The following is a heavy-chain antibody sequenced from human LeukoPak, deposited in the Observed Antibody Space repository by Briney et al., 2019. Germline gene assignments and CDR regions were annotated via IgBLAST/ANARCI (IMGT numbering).Heavy chain of an antibody. CDR2: IYSGGST. Sequence: GGSLRLSCAASGFTVSSNYMCWVRQAPGKGLEWVSVIYSGGSTYYADSVKGRFTISRDNSKNTLYLQMNSLRAEDTAVYYCARDRHSSGWYHGFDPWGQGTLVTVSS. CDR3: ARDRHSSGWYHGFDP. V-gene: IGHV3-53*01. D-gene: IGHD6-19*01. CDR1: GFTVSSNY. J-gene: IGHJ5*02.